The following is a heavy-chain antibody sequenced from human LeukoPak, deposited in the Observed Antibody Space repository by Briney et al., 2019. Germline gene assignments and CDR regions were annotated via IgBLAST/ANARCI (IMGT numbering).Heavy chain of an antibody. CDR2: ISAYNGNT. D-gene: IGHD1-26*01. CDR3: ARVARELAIYYYYYMDV. CDR1: GYTFTSYG. V-gene: IGHV1-18*01. J-gene: IGHJ6*03. Sequence: ASVKVSCKASGYTFTSYGISWVRQAPGQGLEWMGWISAYNGNTNYAQKLQGRVTMTTDTSTSTAYMELRSLRSDDTAVYYCARVARELAIYYYYYMDVWGKGTTVTVSS.